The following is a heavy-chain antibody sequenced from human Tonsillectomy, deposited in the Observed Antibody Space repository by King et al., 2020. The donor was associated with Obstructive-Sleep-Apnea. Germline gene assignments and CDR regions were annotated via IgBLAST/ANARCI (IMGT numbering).Heavy chain of an antibody. CDR2: IYPGDSDT. D-gene: IGHD3-10*01. CDR1: GYSFTSYW. J-gene: IGHJ4*02. Sequence: QLVQSGAEVKKPGESLKISCKGSGYSFTSYWIGWVRQMPGKGLEWMGIIYPGDSDTRYSPSFQGQVTISADKSISTAYLQWSSLKASDTAMYYFARHNGSVSYYRPLHFDYWGQGTLVTVSS. CDR3: ARHNGSVSYYRPLHFDY. V-gene: IGHV5-51*01.